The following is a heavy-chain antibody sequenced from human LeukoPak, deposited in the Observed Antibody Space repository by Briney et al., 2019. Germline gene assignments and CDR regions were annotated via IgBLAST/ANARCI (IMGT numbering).Heavy chain of an antibody. Sequence: ASVKVSCKASGYTFTSYGISWVRQAPGQGLEWMGWISTYNGNTNYAQKLQGRVTMTTDTSTSTAYMELRSLRSDDTAVYYCAILRDGYNLHYWGQRTLVTVSS. CDR2: ISTYNGNT. D-gene: IGHD5-24*01. V-gene: IGHV1-18*01. CDR1: GYTFTSYG. CDR3: AILRDGYNLHY. J-gene: IGHJ4*02.